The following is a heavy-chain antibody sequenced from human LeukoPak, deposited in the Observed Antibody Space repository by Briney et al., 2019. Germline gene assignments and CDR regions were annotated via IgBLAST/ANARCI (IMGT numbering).Heavy chain of an antibody. J-gene: IGHJ5*02. CDR3: ARFFPDYYVFWGGYPKGGNGFAP. Sequence: SETLSLTCTVSGGSISSSSYYWGWIRQPPGKGLEWIGSIYYSGSTYYNPSLKSRVTISVDTSKNQFSLKLSSVTAADTAVYYCARFFPDYYVFWGGYPKGGNGFAPWGQGTLVTFSS. CDR1: GGSISSSSYY. D-gene: IGHD3-3*01. V-gene: IGHV4-39*07. CDR2: IYYSGST.